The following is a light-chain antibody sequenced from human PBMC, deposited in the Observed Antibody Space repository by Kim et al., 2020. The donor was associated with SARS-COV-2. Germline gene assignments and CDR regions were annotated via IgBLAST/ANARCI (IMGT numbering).Light chain of an antibody. CDR3: QQLKSYPIT. V-gene: IGKV1-9*01. CDR1: QGISSY. J-gene: IGKJ5*01. CDR2: GAS. Sequence: DIQLTQSPSFLSASIGDRVTITCRASQGISSYLAWCQQKPGKAPKLLIYGASTLQSGVPSRFSGSGSGTEFTLTISSLQPEDFATYYCQQLKSYPITFGQGTRLEIK.